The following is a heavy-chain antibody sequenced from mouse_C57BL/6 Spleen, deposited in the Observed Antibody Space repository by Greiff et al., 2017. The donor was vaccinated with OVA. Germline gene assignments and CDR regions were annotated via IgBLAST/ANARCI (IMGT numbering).Heavy chain of an antibody. CDR3: ARDARITTVVATPAWFAY. D-gene: IGHD1-1*01. J-gene: IGHJ3*01. CDR1: GYTFTSYW. CDR2: INPSSGYT. V-gene: IGHV1-7*01. Sequence: VQLQESGAELAKPGASVKLSCKASGYTFTSYWMHWVKQRPGQGLEWIGYINPSSGYTKYNQKFKDKATLTADKSSSTAYMQLSSRTYEDSAVYYCARDARITTVVATPAWFAYWGQGTLVTVSA.